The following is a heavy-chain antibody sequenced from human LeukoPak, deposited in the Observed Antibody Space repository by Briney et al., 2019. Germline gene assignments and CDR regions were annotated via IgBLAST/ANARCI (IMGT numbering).Heavy chain of an antibody. CDR3: ARRVRGVVVVIPSGYYFDY. CDR1: GGSIRSGNYY. CDR2: IYYTGST. Sequence: PSETLSLTCLVSGGSIRSGNYYWGWIRQPPGKGLEWIGSIYYTGSTYNNPSLKTRVTMSVDTSKNQFSLKLSSVTAADTAVYYCARRVRGVVVVIPSGYYFDYWGQGTLVTVSS. V-gene: IGHV4-39*01. J-gene: IGHJ4*02. D-gene: IGHD3-22*01.